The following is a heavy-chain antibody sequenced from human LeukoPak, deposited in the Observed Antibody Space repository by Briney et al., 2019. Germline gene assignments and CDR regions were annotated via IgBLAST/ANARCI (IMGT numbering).Heavy chain of an antibody. D-gene: IGHD3-10*01. V-gene: IGHV3-9*01. J-gene: IGHJ4*02. CDR1: GFTFDDYA. CDR2: ISWNSGSI. CDR3: AKDWYYYGSGSYSSFDY. Sequence: GGSLRLSCAASGFTFDDYARHWVRQAPGKGLEWVSGISWNSGSIGYADSVKGRFTISRDNAKNSLYLQMNSLRAEDTALYYCAKDWYYYGSGSYSSFDYWGQGTLVTVSS.